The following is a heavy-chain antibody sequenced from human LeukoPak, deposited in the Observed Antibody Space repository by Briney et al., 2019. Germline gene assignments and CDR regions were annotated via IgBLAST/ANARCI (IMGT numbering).Heavy chain of an antibody. V-gene: IGHV1-2*02. CDR1: GYTFTNYY. CDR2: INPASAGA. Sequence: ASVKVSCKPSGYTFTNYYIHWVRQAPGQGPEWVGWINPASAGAAFAPKFQGRVSMTWDSSITTAFMDLTSLRSNDTAIYYCARQLGNYYRAFDFWGQGTLVTVSS. D-gene: IGHD1-26*01. CDR3: ARQLGNYYRAFDF. J-gene: IGHJ4*02.